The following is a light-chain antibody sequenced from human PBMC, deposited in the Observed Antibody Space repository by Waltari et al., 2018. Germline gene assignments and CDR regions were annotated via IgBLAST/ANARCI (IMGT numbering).Light chain of an antibody. CDR3: QQYADTPRT. CDR1: QNVDSYY. CDR2: GAS. V-gene: IGKV3-20*01. J-gene: IGKJ4*01. Sequence: EIVLTQSPGTLSLSPGERATVSCRASQNVDSYYLAWYQQKLGQAPRLLIFGASNRATGIPDRFSGSGSGTDFTLTISRLEPEDFAVYFCQQYADTPRTFGGGTKVEIK.